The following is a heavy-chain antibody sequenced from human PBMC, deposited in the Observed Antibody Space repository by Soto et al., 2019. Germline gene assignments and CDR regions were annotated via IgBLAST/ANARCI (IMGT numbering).Heavy chain of an antibody. CDR3: ATRDGYNSGGEY. CDR1: GGYSGSGGYY. CDR2: IYYSGST. J-gene: IGHJ4*02. V-gene: IGHV4-31*03. Sequence: SETLSVTCTVSGGYSGSGGYYWSWIRQNPGKGLEWIGYIYYSGSTYYRPSLKSRVTISVHTSKNQFSLKLGSLTAADTAVYYCATRDGYNSGGEYWGQGTLVTVSS. D-gene: IGHD5-12*01.